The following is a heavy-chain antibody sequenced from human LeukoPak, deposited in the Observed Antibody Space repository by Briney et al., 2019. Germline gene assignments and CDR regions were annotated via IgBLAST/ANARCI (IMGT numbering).Heavy chain of an antibody. J-gene: IGHJ4*02. CDR3: VKGLDYSSSQMDS. CDR1: GFIFTDYW. D-gene: IGHD6-6*01. Sequence: GGSLRLSCAASGFIFTDYWMSWARQAPGKGLEWVANIKQDGSEKYYVGSVKGRFTISRDNSRNTVYVQMNSLTPEDTAVYYCVKGLDYSSSQMDSWGQGTLVTVSS. V-gene: IGHV3-7*01. CDR2: IKQDGSEK.